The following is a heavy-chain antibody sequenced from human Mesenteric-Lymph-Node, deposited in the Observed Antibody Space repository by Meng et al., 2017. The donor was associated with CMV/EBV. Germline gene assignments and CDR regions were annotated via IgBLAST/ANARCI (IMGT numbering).Heavy chain of an antibody. V-gene: IGHV3-30*02. J-gene: IGHJ4*02. D-gene: IGHD3-16*01. CDR3: ASHWGLPASGY. Sequence: GGSLRLSWAVSGLPFGIYGMHWVRQAPGKGLDWVAFIRYDGTDKYYADSVKGRFTISRDNAKNSLYLQMNSLRAEDTAVYYCASHWGLPASGYWGQGMLVTVSS. CDR1: GLPFGIYG. CDR2: IRYDGTDK.